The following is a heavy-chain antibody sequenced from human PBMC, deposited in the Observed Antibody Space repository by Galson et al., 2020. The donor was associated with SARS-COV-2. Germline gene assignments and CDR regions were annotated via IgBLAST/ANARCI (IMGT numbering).Heavy chain of an antibody. CDR2: IYHSGST. V-gene: IGHV4-59*01. D-gene: IGHD6-13*01. CDR1: GASISDYY. CDR3: ARLSSSWYEGVDS. J-gene: IGHJ4*02. Sequence: ASETLSLTCSVSGASISDYYWTWIRQPPGMGLEYIGYIYHSGSTNYNPSLKSRVTISVDTSKNQFSLKLRSLTAADTALYYCARLSSSWYEGVDSWGQGTLVTVSS.